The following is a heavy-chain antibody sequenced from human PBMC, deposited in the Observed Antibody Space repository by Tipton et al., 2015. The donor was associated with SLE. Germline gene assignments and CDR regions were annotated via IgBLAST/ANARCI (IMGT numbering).Heavy chain of an antibody. D-gene: IGHD2-15*01. CDR3: AGAWQGYCSGGTCYVLDY. Sequence: LRLSCAVYGGSLSGYYWSWIRQSPGKGLEWIDAINHVGRTNYNPSRRSRATISIDTSKNQFSLKLTSVTAADTAVYYCAGAWQGYCSGGTCYVLDYGGQGTLVTVSS. J-gene: IGHJ4*02. CDR1: GGSLSGYY. V-gene: IGHV4-34*01. CDR2: INHVGRT.